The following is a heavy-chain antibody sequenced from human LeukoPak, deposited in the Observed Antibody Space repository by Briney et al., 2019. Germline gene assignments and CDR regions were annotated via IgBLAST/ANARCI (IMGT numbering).Heavy chain of an antibody. D-gene: IGHD3-16*02. CDR3: AKDYTPPYDYVWGSYRYSAFDI. CDR1: GFTFSSFW. V-gene: IGHV3-7*03. Sequence: GGSLRLSCAASGFTFSSFWMSWVRQAPGKGLEWVANIKQDGSEKYYVDSVRGRFTISRDNAKNSLYLQMNSLRAEDTALYYCAKDYTPPYDYVWGSYRYSAFDIWGQGTMVTVSS. J-gene: IGHJ3*02. CDR2: IKQDGSEK.